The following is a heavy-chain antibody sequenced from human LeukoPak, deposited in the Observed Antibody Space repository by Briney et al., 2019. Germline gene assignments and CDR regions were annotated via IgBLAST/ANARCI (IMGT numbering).Heavy chain of an antibody. V-gene: IGHV3-7*01. CDR1: GFTFSSYW. CDR3: ARGSTGRIYYFDY. D-gene: IGHD1-1*01. Sequence: GGSLRLSCAASGFTFSSYWMSWVRQAPGKGLEWVANIKQDGSEKYYVDSVKGRFTISRDNAKNSLYLQMNSLRAEDTAVYYCARGSTGRIYYFDYWGQGTLVTVSS. J-gene: IGHJ4*02. CDR2: IKQDGSEK.